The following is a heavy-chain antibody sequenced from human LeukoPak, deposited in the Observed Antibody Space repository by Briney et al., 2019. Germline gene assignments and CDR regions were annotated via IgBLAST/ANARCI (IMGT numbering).Heavy chain of an antibody. J-gene: IGHJ4*02. CDR2: ISSSASDI. CDR3: ARGINYYDGSFTDY. D-gene: IGHD3-22*01. Sequence: GGSLRLSCAASGFTFTEHYMSWIRQAPGKGLEWVSYISSSASDISYADSVKGRFTISRDNAKNSLYLQMNSLRAEDTAVYYCARGINYYDGSFTDYWGQGTLVTVSS. CDR1: GFTFTEHY. V-gene: IGHV3-11*01.